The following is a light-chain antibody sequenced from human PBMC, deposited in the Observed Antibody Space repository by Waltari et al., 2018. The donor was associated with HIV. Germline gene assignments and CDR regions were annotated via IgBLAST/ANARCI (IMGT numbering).Light chain of an antibody. CDR3: SSYGGSANLL. J-gene: IGLJ2*01. CDR2: EVS. CDR1: SSDIGGYTY. Sequence: QSALTQPPSASGSPGQSVTIPCTGTSSDIGGYTYVSWYQQYPGKAPKLMIYEVSTRPSGVPDRFSGSKSANTASLTVSGLQAEDEADYYCSSYGGSANLLFGGGTKLTVL. V-gene: IGLV2-8*01.